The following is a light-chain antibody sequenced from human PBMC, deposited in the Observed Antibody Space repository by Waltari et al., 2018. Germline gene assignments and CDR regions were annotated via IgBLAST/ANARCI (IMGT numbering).Light chain of an antibody. CDR1: SGAVTSDHY. J-gene: IGLJ2*01. CDR2: NLN. V-gene: IGLV7-46*01. CDR3: LLSYTVGRPI. Sequence: QAVVTQEPSLTVSPGGTVTLTCGSTSGAVTSDHYPYWFQQKPGQAPRPLISNLNNKYSWTPARSSGSLPGDKAALTLSGAQPEDEADYYCLLSYTVGRPIFGGGTKVTVL.